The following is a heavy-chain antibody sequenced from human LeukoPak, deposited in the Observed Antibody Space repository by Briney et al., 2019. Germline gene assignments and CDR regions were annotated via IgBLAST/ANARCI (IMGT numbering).Heavy chain of an antibody. CDR3: AKMGGVLLWFGELLY. CDR2: ISGSGGST. Sequence: GGSLRLSCAASGFTFSSYAMSWVRQAPGKGLEWVSAISGSGGSTYYADSVKGRFTISRDNSKNTLYLQMNSLRAEDTAVYYRAKMGGVLLWFGELLYWGQGTPVTVSS. J-gene: IGHJ4*02. CDR1: GFTFSSYA. D-gene: IGHD3-10*01. V-gene: IGHV3-23*01.